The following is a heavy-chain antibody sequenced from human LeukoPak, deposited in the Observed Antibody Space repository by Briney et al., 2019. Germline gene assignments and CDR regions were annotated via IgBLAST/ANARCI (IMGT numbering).Heavy chain of an antibody. Sequence: PGRSLRLSCAASGFTFSSYGMHWVRQARGKGLEWVAVISFDGSNKYYADSLKGRFTISRDNSKNTLYLQMNSLRVEDTAVYYCARDESVHSEFDRRYYYHGMDVWGKGTTVTVSS. D-gene: IGHD1-26*01. V-gene: IGHV3-30*03. CDR3: ARDESVHSEFDRRYYYHGMDV. J-gene: IGHJ6*04. CDR2: ISFDGSNK. CDR1: GFTFSSYG.